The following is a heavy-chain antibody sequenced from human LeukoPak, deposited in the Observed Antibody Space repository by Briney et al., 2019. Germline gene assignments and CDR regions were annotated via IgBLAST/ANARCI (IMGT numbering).Heavy chain of an antibody. CDR3: AKDGTVEYFDY. CDR2: ISGSGGST. Sequence: PAGGSLRLSCAASGFTFSSYAMSWVRQAPGKGLGWVSAISGSGGSTYYADSVKGRFTISTDNSKNTLYLQMNSLRAEDTAVYYCAKDGTVEYFDYWGQGTLVTVSS. CDR1: GFTFSSYA. J-gene: IGHJ4*02. V-gene: IGHV3-23*01. D-gene: IGHD4-23*01.